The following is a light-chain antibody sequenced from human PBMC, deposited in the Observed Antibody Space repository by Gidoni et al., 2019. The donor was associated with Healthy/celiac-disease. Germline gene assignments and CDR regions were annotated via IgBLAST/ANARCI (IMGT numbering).Light chain of an antibody. CDR1: QSVSSN. J-gene: IGKJ1*01. CDR2: GAS. V-gene: IGKV3-15*01. Sequence: EIVMTPSPATLSVSPGERATLSCRASQSVSSNLAWYQQKPGQAPRLLIYGASTRAPGIPARFSGSGSGTEFTLTISSLQSEDFAVYYCQQYNNWPPWTFGQGTKVEIK. CDR3: QQYNNWPPWT.